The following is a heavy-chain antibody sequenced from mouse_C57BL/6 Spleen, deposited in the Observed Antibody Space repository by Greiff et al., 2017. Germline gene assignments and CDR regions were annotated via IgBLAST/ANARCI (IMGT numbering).Heavy chain of an antibody. J-gene: IGHJ2*01. D-gene: IGHD2-2*01. CDR2: IYPGSGST. CDR3: ARWGGYDGGLDD. V-gene: IGHV1-55*01. CDR1: GYTFTSYW. Sequence: QVQLQQPGAELVKPGASVKMSCKASGYTFTSYWITWVKQRPGQGLEWIGDIYPGSGSTNYNEKFKSKATLTVDTSSSTAYMQLSSLTSEDSAVYYCARWGGYDGGLDDWGTGTTLTVSS.